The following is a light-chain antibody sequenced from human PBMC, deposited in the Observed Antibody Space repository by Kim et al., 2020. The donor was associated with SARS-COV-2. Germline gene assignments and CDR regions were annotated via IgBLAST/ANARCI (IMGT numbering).Light chain of an antibody. V-gene: IGLV3-21*04. CDR1: NIGSKS. CDR3: QVWDSSSDQGV. J-gene: IGLJ3*02. Sequence: SYELTQPPSVSVAPGKTARITCGGNNIGSKSVHWYQQKPGQAPVLVIYYDSDRPSGIPERFSGSNSGNTATLTISRVEAGDEADYYCQVWDSSSDQGVFGRGTKLTVL. CDR2: YDS.